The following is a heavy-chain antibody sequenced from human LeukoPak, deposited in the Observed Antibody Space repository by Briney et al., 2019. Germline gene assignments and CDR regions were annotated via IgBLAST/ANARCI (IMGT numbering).Heavy chain of an antibody. D-gene: IGHD3-22*01. J-gene: IGHJ5*02. CDR3: ARHWDSSAYLNWFDP. Sequence: SETLSLTCTVSGGSISSYYWSWIRQPPGKGLEWIGYIYYSGSTNYNPSLKSRVTISVDTSKNQFSLKLSSVTAADTAMYYYARHWDSSAYLNWFDPWGRGTLVSVSS. CDR2: IYYSGST. CDR1: GGSISSYY. V-gene: IGHV4-59*08.